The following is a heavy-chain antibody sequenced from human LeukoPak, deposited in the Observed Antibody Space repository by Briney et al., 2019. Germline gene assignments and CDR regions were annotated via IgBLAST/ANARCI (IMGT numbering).Heavy chain of an antibody. CDR2: ISSNGDFT. J-gene: IGHJ4*02. Sequence: GGSLRLSCVASRFTFNTYAVNWVRQAPGKGLEWVSAISSNGDFTYYADSVRGRFTISRDNSKNTVFLQMNGLRAEDTAVYYCARVKRDCSGGTCYSYDYWGQGTLVTVSS. CDR1: RFTFNTYA. V-gene: IGHV3-23*01. D-gene: IGHD2-15*01. CDR3: ARVKRDCSGGTCYSYDY.